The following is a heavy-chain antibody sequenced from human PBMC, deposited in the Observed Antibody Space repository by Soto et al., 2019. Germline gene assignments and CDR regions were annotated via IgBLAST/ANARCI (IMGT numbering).Heavy chain of an antibody. CDR2: IYPGDSDT. V-gene: IGHV5-51*01. J-gene: IGHJ4*02. D-gene: IGHD3-22*01. CDR3: ARHALAYYYDSSGYSSAFDY. Sequence: GESLKISCKGSGYSFTSYWIGWVRQMPGKGLEWMGIIYPGDSDTRYSPSFQGQVTISADKSISTAYLQWSSLKASDTAMYYCARHALAYYYDSSGYSSAFDYWGQGTLVTVSS. CDR1: GYSFTSYW.